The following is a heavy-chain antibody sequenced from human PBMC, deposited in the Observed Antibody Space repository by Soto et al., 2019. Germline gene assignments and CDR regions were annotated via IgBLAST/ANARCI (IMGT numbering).Heavy chain of an antibody. Sequence: PGGSLRLSCAASGFTFSSYSMNWVRQAPGKGLEWVSYISSSSSTIYYADSVKGRFTISRDNSKNTLYLQMNSLRAEDTAVYYCAKVRYSSSWYENWFDPWGQGTLVTVSS. V-gene: IGHV3-48*01. CDR1: GFTFSSYS. CDR3: AKVRYSSSWYENWFDP. J-gene: IGHJ5*02. D-gene: IGHD6-13*01. CDR2: ISSSSSTI.